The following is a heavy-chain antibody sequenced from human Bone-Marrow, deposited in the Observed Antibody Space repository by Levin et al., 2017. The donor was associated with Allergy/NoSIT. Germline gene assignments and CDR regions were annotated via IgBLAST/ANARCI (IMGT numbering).Heavy chain of an antibody. V-gene: IGHV3-74*01. CDR2: LDSDGGGT. CDR1: GFTFSSSW. CDR3: ARGAHHLLLDH. D-gene: IGHD2/OR15-2a*01. Sequence: GGSLRLSCAASGFTFSSSWMHWVRQVPGKGLVWVSRLDSDGGGTTYADSVKGRFTISRDNAKNTLYLQMNSLRAEDTAVYFCARGAHHLLLDHWCQGTLVTVAS. J-gene: IGHJ5*02.